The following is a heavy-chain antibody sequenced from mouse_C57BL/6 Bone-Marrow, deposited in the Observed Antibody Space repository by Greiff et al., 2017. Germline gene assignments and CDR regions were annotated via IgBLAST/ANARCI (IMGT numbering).Heavy chain of an antibody. CDR2: ILPGSGST. V-gene: IGHV1-9*01. CDR1: GYTFTGYW. Sequence: QVQLQQSGAELMKPGASVKLSCKATGYTFTGYWIAWVKQRPGHGLEWIGEILPGSGSTNYNEKFKGKATFTADTSSNTAYMQLSSLTTEDSAIYYCARKGPFYYDYLWFAYWGQGTLVTVSA. CDR3: ARKGPFYYDYLWFAY. D-gene: IGHD2-4*01. J-gene: IGHJ3*01.